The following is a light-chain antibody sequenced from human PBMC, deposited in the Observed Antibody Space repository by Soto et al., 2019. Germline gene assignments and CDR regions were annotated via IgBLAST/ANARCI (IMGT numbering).Light chain of an antibody. Sequence: EIVLTQSPGTLSLSPGERATLSCRASQSVSSKNLAWYQQKPGQAPRLLIFATSTRATGIPDRFSGRGSGTDFTLTISRLEPEDFAVYSCQQYGNSPWTFGQGTKVDIK. J-gene: IGKJ1*01. CDR1: QSVSSKN. V-gene: IGKV3-20*01. CDR3: QQYGNSPWT. CDR2: ATS.